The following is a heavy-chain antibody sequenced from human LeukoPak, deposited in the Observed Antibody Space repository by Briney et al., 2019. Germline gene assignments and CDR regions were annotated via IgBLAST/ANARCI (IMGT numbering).Heavy chain of an antibody. D-gene: IGHD2-2*01. Sequence: GGSLRLSCAASGFTFSSYSMNWVRQAPGKGLEWVSYISSSSSTIYYADSVKGRFTISRDNAKNSLYLQMNSLRAEDTALYYCARERYGTNYYYYMDVWGKGTTVTVSS. J-gene: IGHJ6*03. V-gene: IGHV3-48*01. CDR2: ISSSSSTI. CDR3: ARERYGTNYYYYMDV. CDR1: GFTFSSYS.